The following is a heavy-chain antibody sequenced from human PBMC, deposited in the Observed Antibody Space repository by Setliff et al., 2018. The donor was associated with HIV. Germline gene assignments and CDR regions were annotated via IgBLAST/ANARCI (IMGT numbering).Heavy chain of an antibody. V-gene: IGHV1-18*01. CDR1: TYTFSSYV. CDR3: ATQRDIVMVPGQGGFDI. CDR2: ISVYNGNT. D-gene: IGHD2-2*01. J-gene: IGHJ3*02. Sequence: ASVKVSCKASTYTFSSYVINWVRQAPGQGLEWMGRISVYNGNTIYAQKLQGRVIMTTDTSTSTAYMELRSLRSDDTAMYYRATQRDIVMVPGQGGFDIWAQGTMVT.